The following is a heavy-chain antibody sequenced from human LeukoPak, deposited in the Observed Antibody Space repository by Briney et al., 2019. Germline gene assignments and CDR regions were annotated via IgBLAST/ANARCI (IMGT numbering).Heavy chain of an antibody. J-gene: IGHJ4*02. V-gene: IGHV1-69*01. Sequence: SVTVYCKASGGTFSSYAINWVRQAPGQGLEWMGGIIPIFGTANYAQKFQGRVTITADESTSTAYMELSSLRSEDTAVYYCARGTVAVAAYDYWGQGTLVTVSS. CDR3: ARGTVAVAAYDY. D-gene: IGHD6-19*01. CDR1: GGTFSSYA. CDR2: IIPIFGTA.